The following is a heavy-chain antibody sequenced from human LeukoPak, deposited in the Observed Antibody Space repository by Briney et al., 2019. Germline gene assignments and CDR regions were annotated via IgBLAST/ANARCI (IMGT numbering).Heavy chain of an antibody. CDR1: GDSMISNKW. CDR3: ARGRRGSYYGSGSYHWFNP. CDR2: IYRSGSA. V-gene: IGHV4-4*02. D-gene: IGHD3-10*01. Sequence: SGTLSLTCSVSGDSMISNKWWIWVRQPPGKGLEWIGRIYRSGSANYNPSLKSRVTISVDTSKNQFSLKLSSVTAADTAVYYCARGRRGSYYGSGSYHWFNPWGQGTLVTVSS. J-gene: IGHJ5*02.